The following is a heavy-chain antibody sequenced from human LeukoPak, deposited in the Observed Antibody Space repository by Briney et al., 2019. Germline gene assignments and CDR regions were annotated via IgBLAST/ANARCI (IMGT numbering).Heavy chain of an antibody. J-gene: IGHJ4*02. CDR1: GYTFTGYY. CDR2: INPNSGGT. D-gene: IGHD3-10*01. Sequence: ASVKVSCKASGYTFTGYYMHWVRQAPGQGLEWMGWINPNSGGTNYAQKFQGRVTMTRDTSISTAYMELSRLRSDDTAVYYCATDGYYYGSGSYQADWGQGTLVTVSS. CDR3: ATDGYYYGSGSYQAD. V-gene: IGHV1-2*02.